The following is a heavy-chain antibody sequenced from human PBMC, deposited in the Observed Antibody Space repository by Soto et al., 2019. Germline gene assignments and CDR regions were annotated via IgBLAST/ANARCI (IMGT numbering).Heavy chain of an antibody. V-gene: IGHV4-30-4*01. Sequence: SETLSLTCTVSGGSIRSGDSYWSWIRQPPGKGLEWTGYIYYSGSTYYNPSLKSRVTISLDTSKNQFSLNLSSVTAADTAVYYCARTHYSDRSGTDYWGQGTLVTV. CDR1: GGSIRSGDSY. CDR3: ARTHYSDRSGTDY. CDR2: IYYSGST. J-gene: IGHJ4*02. D-gene: IGHD3-22*01.